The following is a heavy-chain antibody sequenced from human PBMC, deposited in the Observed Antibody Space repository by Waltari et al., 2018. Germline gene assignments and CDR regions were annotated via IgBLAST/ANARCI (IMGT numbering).Heavy chain of an antibody. CDR2: IRSKAYGGTT. D-gene: IGHD6-13*01. CDR3: TRDIAAARKGVYFDY. CDR1: GFTFGDSA. Sequence: EVQLVESGGGLVQPGRSLRLSCTASGFTFGDSAMHWVRPAPGQGLEWVGLIRSKAYGGTTEYAASVKGRFTISRDDSKSIAYLQMNSLKTEDTAVYYCTRDIAAARKGVYFDYWGQGTLVTVSS. J-gene: IGHJ4*02. V-gene: IGHV3-49*04.